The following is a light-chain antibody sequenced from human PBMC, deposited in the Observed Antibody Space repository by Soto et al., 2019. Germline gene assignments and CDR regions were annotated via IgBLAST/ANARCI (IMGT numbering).Light chain of an antibody. CDR3: QKYNSAPWT. V-gene: IGKV1-27*01. CDR2: AAS. CDR1: QGISNY. Sequence: DIQMTQSAASLSASVGDRVTITCRASQGISNYLAWYQQKPGKVPKLLIYAASTLQSGVPSRFSGSGSGTDFTLTISSLQPEDVATYYCQKYNSAPWTFGQRTKVDIK. J-gene: IGKJ1*01.